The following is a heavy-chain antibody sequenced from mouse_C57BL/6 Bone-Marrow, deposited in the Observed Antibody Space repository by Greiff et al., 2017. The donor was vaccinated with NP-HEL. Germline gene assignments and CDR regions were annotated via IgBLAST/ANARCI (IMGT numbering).Heavy chain of an antibody. D-gene: IGHD2-4*01. CDR2: IDPSDSYT. J-gene: IGHJ3*01. CDR3: ARPLYYDYDDGVAY. CDR1: GYTFTSYW. Sequence: QVQLQQPGAELVMPGASVKLSCKASGYTFTSYWMHWVKQRPGQGLEWIGEIDPSDSYTNYNQKFKGKSTLTVDKSSSTAYMQLSSLTSEDSAVYYCARPLYYDYDDGVAYWGQGTLVTVSA. V-gene: IGHV1-69*01.